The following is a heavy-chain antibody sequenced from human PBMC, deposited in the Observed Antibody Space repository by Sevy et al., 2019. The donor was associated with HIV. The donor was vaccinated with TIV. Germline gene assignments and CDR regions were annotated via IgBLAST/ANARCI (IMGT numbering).Heavy chain of an antibody. CDR2: ISGSGAIT. CDR1: GFTSTPYA. Sequence: GGSLRLSCATSGFTSTPYAVAWVRQAPGKGLEWVAAISGSGAITYYADSRKARLIISRDRTNNTVYLQMKRLRAEDTALYYCAKDRYYFDSSGYYYHYDAFDVWGRGTMVTVSS. D-gene: IGHD3-22*01. CDR3: AKDRYYFDSSGYYYHYDAFDV. J-gene: IGHJ3*01. V-gene: IGHV3-23*01.